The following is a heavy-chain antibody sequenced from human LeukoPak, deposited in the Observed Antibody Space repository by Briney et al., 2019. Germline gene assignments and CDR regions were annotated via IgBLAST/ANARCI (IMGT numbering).Heavy chain of an antibody. J-gene: IGHJ4*02. Sequence: PSETLSLTCTVSGGSINSYYWSWIRQPPGKGLEWIGYISYSGSTNYNPSLKSRVTISVDTSKNQFSLKLSSVTAADTAVYYCARGTGADNDSSAYPYYFDYWGQGTLVTVSS. CDR1: GGSINSYY. D-gene: IGHD3-22*01. V-gene: IGHV4-59*12. CDR3: ARGTGADNDSSAYPYYFDY. CDR2: ISYSGST.